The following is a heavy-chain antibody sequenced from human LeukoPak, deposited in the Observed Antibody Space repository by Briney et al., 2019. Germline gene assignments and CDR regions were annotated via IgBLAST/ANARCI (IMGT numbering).Heavy chain of an antibody. Sequence: GRSLRLSCAASGFTFSSYGMHWVRQAPGKGLEWVAVIWYDGSNKYYADSVKGRFTISRDNSKNTLYLQMNSLRAEDTAVYYCARDTYGGNPDAFDIWGQGTMVTVSS. D-gene: IGHD4-23*01. V-gene: IGHV3-33*01. CDR1: GFTFSSYG. J-gene: IGHJ3*02. CDR2: IWYDGSNK. CDR3: ARDTYGGNPDAFDI.